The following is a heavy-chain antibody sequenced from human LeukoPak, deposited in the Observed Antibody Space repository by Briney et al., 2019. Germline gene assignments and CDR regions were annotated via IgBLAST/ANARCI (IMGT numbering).Heavy chain of an antibody. CDR1: GYSISSGYY. CDR2: ISHSGST. CDR3: ARVGGYSYGDYYFNY. J-gene: IGHJ4*02. D-gene: IGHD5-18*01. V-gene: IGHV4-38-2*01. Sequence: SETLSLTCAVSGYSISSGYYWGWIRQPPGKGLDWIGSISHSGSTYYNPSLRSRVTISIDTSKNQFSLRLNSVTATDTAVYYCARVGGYSYGDYYFNYWGQGTLVTVSS.